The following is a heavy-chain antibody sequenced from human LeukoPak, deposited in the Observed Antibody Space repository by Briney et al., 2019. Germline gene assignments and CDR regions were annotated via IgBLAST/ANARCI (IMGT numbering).Heavy chain of an antibody. Sequence: GGSLRLSCAASGFTVSSNYMSWVRQAPGKGLEWVSVIYSGGSTYYADSVKGRFSISRDNSKNTLYLQMNSLRAEDTAVYYCASQEYSGSYYGASDIWGQGTMVTVSS. V-gene: IGHV3-53*01. J-gene: IGHJ3*02. CDR1: GFTVSSNY. D-gene: IGHD1-26*01. CDR2: IYSGGST. CDR3: ASQEYSGSYYGASDI.